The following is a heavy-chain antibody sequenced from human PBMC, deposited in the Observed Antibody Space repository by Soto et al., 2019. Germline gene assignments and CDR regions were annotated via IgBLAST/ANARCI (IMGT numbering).Heavy chain of an antibody. D-gene: IGHD6-19*01. CDR3: AMLGGWSGGSSGMDV. CDR1: GLIFSDYH. V-gene: IGHV3-72*01. J-gene: IGHJ6*02. CDR2: IRRKANSYTT. Sequence: PGGSRRLSCEASGLIFSDYHMDWVRQAPGKGLEWVGRIRRKANSYTTEYAASVKGRFTISRDDSKNSLYLQMNSLKSEDTAVYYCAMLGGWSGGSSGMDVWGQGTTVTVSS.